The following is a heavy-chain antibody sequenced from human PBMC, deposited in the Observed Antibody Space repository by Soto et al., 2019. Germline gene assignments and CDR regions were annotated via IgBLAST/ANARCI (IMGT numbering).Heavy chain of an antibody. Sequence: QVQLVQSGAEVKKPGASVKVSCKASGYTFTNYGISWVRQAPGQGLEWMGWISAYNGNTHYAQKLQGRVTMTTDTSTSTGYMKLRSLRSDDTAVNYCAREYCGGWVHVNWFDPWRQGTMVTVSS. D-gene: IGHD6-25*01. V-gene: IGHV1-18*01. J-gene: IGHJ5*02. CDR1: GYTFTNYG. CDR3: AREYCGGWVHVNWFDP. CDR2: ISAYNGNT.